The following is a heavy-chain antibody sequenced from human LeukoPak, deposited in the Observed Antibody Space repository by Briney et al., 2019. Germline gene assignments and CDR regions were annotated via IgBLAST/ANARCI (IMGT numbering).Heavy chain of an antibody. CDR3: AAETFLTGYLYFDY. CDR1: GFTFTSSA. Sequence: SVTVSCTASGFTFTSSAVQWVRQAREQRLEWIGWIVVGSGNTNYAQKFQERVTITRDMSTSTAYMELSSLRSEDTAVYYCAAETFLTGYLYFDYWGQGTLVTVSS. CDR2: IVVGSGNT. D-gene: IGHD3-9*01. J-gene: IGHJ4*02. V-gene: IGHV1-58*01.